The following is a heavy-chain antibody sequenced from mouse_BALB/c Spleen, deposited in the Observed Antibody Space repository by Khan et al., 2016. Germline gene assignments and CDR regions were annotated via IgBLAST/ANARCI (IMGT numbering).Heavy chain of an antibody. D-gene: IGHD1-1*01. Sequence: EVELVESGGGLVQPGESLKLSCESNEYEFPSHDMSWVRKTPEKRLEMVAAINSAGNDTYYPDTMERRFIISRDNTKNTLYLQINSLSSENTALYYCTRHYYDSSFWIAYWGQGTLDTVS. V-gene: IGHV5-2*01. CDR2: INSAGNDT. CDR3: TRHYYDSSFWIAY. J-gene: IGHJ3*01. CDR1: EYEFPSHD.